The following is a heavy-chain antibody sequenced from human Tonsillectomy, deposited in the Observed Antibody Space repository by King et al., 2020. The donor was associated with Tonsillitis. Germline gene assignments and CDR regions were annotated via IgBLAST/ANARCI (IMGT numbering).Heavy chain of an antibody. J-gene: IGHJ3*02. D-gene: IGHD2/OR15-2a*01. Sequence: QLQESGPGLVKPSQTLSLTCTVSGGSISSGDYYWSWIRQPPGKGLEWIGYIYYSGSTYYNPSLKSRVTISVDTSKNQFSLKLSSVTAADTAVYYCATDRFSTADAFDIWGQGTMVTVSS. CDR1: GGSISSGDYY. CDR3: ATDRFSTADAFDI. V-gene: IGHV4-30-4*01. CDR2: IYYSGST.